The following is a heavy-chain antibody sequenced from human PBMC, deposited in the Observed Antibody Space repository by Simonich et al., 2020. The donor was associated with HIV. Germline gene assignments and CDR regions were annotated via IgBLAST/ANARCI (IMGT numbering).Heavy chain of an antibody. CDR1: GFTFSSSW. CDR3: ARDRGYDAFDI. D-gene: IGHD3-10*01. J-gene: IGHJ3*02. Sequence: EVQLVESGGGLVQPGGSLRLSCAASGFTFSSSWMTWDRQAPGQGLEWGANIKEDRSEKYYGDSVKGRFTISRDNAKNSLDLQMNSLRVEDTAVYYCARDRGYDAFDIWGLGTTVTVSS. CDR2: IKEDRSEK. V-gene: IGHV3-7*01.